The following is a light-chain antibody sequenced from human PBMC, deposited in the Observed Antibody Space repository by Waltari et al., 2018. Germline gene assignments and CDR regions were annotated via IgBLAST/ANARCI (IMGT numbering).Light chain of an antibody. CDR1: SSNIGAGYD. CDR3: QSYDSSLSGVL. CDR2: SNN. V-gene: IGLV1-40*01. Sequence: QSVLTQPPSVSGAPGQRVPISCTGSSSNIGAGYDVHWYQQLPGTAPKVVIYSNNNRPSGVPDRFSGSKSGASASLAITGLQAEDEADYYCQSYDSSLSGVLFGGVTKLTVL. J-gene: IGLJ2*01.